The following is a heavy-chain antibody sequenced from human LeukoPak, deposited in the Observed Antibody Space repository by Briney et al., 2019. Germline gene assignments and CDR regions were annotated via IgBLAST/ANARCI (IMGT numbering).Heavy chain of an antibody. CDR3: ARELGDTRGYFDY. V-gene: IGHV3-30*04. D-gene: IGHD4-17*01. J-gene: IGHJ4*02. CDR2: ISYDGSNK. Sequence: GGSLRLSCAASGFTFSSYAMHWVRQAPGKGLEWVAVISYDGSNKYYADSVKGRFTISRDNSKNTLYLQMNSLRAEDTAVYYCARELGDTRGYFDYWGQGTLVTVSS. CDR1: GFTFSSYA.